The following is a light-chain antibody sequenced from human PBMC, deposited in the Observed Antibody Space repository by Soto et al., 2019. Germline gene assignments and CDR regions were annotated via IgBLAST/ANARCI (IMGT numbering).Light chain of an antibody. CDR2: AAS. Sequence: DIQITQSPSSLSASVGDRVTITCRASQSVNTYLHWYQQKAGQAPKILIYAASNLQSGVPSRFSGRGSGTDFTLTVESLQPEDFETYYCQQGYSNPWTFGQGTKVDIK. J-gene: IGKJ1*01. CDR3: QQGYSNPWT. CDR1: QSVNTY. V-gene: IGKV1-39*01.